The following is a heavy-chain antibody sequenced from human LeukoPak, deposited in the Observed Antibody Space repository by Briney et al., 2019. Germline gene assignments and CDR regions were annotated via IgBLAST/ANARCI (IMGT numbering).Heavy chain of an antibody. V-gene: IGHV3-53*05. CDR1: GFTVSSNY. CDR2: IYSGGSI. J-gene: IGHJ4*02. Sequence: GGSLRLSCAASGFTVSSNYMSWVRQAPGKGLEWVSVIYSGGSIYYADSVKGRFTISRDNSKNTLYLQMNSLRPEDTAVYYCARSRRRELLGTYFDYWGQGTLVTVSS. D-gene: IGHD1-26*01. CDR3: ARSRRRELLGTYFDY.